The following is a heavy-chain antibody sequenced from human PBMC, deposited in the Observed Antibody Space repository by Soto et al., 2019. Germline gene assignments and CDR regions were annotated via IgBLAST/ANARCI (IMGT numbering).Heavy chain of an antibody. CDR1: GYTFTSYG. Sequence: ASVKVSCKASGYTFTSYGISWVRQAPGQGLEWMGWISAYNGNTNYAQKLQGRVTMTTDTSTSTAYMELRSLRSDDTAVYYCAGGYCSGGSCYARDWFDPWGQGTLVTVSS. D-gene: IGHD2-15*01. CDR3: AGGYCSGGSCYARDWFDP. V-gene: IGHV1-18*01. J-gene: IGHJ5*02. CDR2: ISAYNGNT.